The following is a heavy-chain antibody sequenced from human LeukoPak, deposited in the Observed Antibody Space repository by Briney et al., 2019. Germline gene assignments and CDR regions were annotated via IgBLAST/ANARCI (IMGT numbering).Heavy chain of an antibody. CDR3: AREAIVVVPAAMAWNWFDP. CDR1: GYSINSGYY. J-gene: IGHJ5*02. Sequence: SETLSLTCTVSGYSINSGYYWSWIRQPPGKGLEWIGYIYYSGSTNYNPSLKSRVTISVDTSKNQFSLKLSSVTAADTAVYYCAREAIVVVPAAMAWNWFDPWGQGTLVTVSS. D-gene: IGHD2-2*01. V-gene: IGHV4-61*01. CDR2: IYYSGST.